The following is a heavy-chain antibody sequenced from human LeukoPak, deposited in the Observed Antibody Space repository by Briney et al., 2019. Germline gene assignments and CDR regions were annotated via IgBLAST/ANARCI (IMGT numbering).Heavy chain of an antibody. D-gene: IGHD6-19*01. V-gene: IGHV3-33*01. CDR1: GFTFSSYG. CDR2: IWYDGSNK. Sequence: GGSLRLSCAASGFTFSSYGMHWVRQAPGKGLEWVAVIWYDGSNKYYADSVKGRFTISRDNSKSTLYLQMNSLRAEDTAVYYCARVAGSGWWTGYYYHYGMDVWGQGTTVTVSS. J-gene: IGHJ6*02. CDR3: ARVAGSGWWTGYYYHYGMDV.